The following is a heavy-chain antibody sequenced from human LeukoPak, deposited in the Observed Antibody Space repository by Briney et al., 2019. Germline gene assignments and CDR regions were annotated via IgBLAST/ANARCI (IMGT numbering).Heavy chain of an antibody. CDR1: GGSISSYY. D-gene: IGHD3-10*01. Sequence: PAETLSLTCTVSGGSISSYYWSWIRQPAGKGLEWIGRIYTSGSTNYDPSLKSRVTMSVDTSKNQFSLKLSSVTAADTAVYYCAREGLLLWFGEAWSFDYWGQGTLVTVSS. V-gene: IGHV4-4*07. CDR2: IYTSGST. J-gene: IGHJ4*02. CDR3: AREGLLLWFGEAWSFDY.